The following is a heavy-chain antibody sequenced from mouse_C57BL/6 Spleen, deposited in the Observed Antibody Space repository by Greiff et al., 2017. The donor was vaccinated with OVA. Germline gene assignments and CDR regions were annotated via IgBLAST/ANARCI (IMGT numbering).Heavy chain of an antibody. CDR3: ARDAYDYDGAWFAY. CDR2: ISYDGSN. Sequence: EVKLLESGPGLVKPSQSLSLTCSVTGYSITSGYYWTWIRQFPGNKLEWMGYISYDGSNNYNPSLKNRISITRDTSKNQFFLKLNSVTTEDTATYYCARDAYDYDGAWFAYWGQGTLVTVSA. CDR1: GYSITSGYY. J-gene: IGHJ3*01. D-gene: IGHD2-4*01. V-gene: IGHV3-6*01.